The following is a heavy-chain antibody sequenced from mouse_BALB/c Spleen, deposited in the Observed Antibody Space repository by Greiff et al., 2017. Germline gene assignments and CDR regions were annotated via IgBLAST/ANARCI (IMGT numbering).Heavy chain of an antibody. CDR1: GFSLTSYG. Sequence: QVQLQQSGPGLVQPSQSLSITCTVSGFSLTSYGVHWVRQSPGKGLEWLGVIWSGGSTDYNAAFISRLSISKDNSKSQVFFKMNSLQANDTAIYYCARKPSYYGYAMDYWGQGTSVTVSS. D-gene: IGHD1-1*01. CDR3: ARKPSYYGYAMDY. V-gene: IGHV2-2*02. J-gene: IGHJ4*01. CDR2: IWSGGST.